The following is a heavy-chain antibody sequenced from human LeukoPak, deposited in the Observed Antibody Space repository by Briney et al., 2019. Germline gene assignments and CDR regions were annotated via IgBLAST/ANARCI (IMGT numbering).Heavy chain of an antibody. J-gene: IGHJ4*02. V-gene: IGHV3-11*03. CDR3: VTGVYYFDY. Sequence: PGGSLRLSCAASGFTFSDYYMSWIRQAPGKGLEWVSYISGSSSYTNYADSVKGRFTISRDNAKNSLYLQMNSLRAEDTAVYYCVTGVYYFDYWGQGTLVTVSS. CDR1: GFTFSDYY. D-gene: IGHD3-10*01. CDR2: ISGSSSYT.